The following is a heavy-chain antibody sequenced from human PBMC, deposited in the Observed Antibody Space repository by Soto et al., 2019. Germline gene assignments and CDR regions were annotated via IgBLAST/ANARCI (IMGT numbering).Heavy chain of an antibody. J-gene: IGHJ4*01. CDR3: SPLRGYCSGGSCYGGY. CDR2: IKSKTDGGTT. Sequence: GGSLRLSCAASGFTFSNAWMSWVRQAPGKGLEWVGRIKSKTDGGTTDYAAPVKGRFTISRDDSKNTLYLQMNSLKTEDTAVYYCSPLRGYCSGGSCYGGYWGQGTLVTVSS. CDR1: GFTFSNAW. V-gene: IGHV3-15*01. D-gene: IGHD2-15*01.